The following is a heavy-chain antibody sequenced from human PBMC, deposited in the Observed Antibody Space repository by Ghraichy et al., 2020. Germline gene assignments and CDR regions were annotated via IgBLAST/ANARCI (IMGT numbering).Heavy chain of an antibody. CDR1: GFTFSNAW. CDR3: TTDLVGATAWMLLGDI. J-gene: IGHJ3*02. Sequence: GGSLRLSCAASGFTFSNAWMSWVRQAPGKGLEWVGRIKSKTDGGTTDYAAPVKGRFTISRDDSKNTLYLQMNSLKTEDTAVYYCTTDLVGATAWMLLGDIWGQGTMVTVSS. V-gene: IGHV3-15*01. D-gene: IGHD1-26*01. CDR2: IKSKTDGGTT.